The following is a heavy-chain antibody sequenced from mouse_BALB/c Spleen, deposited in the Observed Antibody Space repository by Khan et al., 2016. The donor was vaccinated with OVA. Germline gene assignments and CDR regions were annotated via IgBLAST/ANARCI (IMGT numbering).Heavy chain of an antibody. Sequence: EVELVESGPGLVKPSQSLSLTCTATGYSITSDYAWNWIRQFPGNKQEWMCFISYSGNTNYNPSLKSRISITRDTSKNQFFLQLNSVTTEDTATYYCARVYGGDFDYWGQGTTLTVSS. CDR1: GYSITSDYA. J-gene: IGHJ2*01. D-gene: IGHD1-1*01. CDR3: ARVYGGDFDY. V-gene: IGHV3-2*02. CDR2: ISYSGNT.